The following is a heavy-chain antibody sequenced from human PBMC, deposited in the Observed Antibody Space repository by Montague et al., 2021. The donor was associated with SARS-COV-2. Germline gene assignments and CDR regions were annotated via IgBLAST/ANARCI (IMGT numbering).Heavy chain of an antibody. Sequence: SLRLSCAASGFTFSSYSMNWVRQAPGKGLEWVPSISSSSSYIYYADSVKGRFTISRDNAKNSLYLQMNSLRAEDTAVYYCACHDILTGYPLHMDVWGQGTTVTVSS. CDR3: ACHDILTGYPLHMDV. CDR1: GFTFSSYS. J-gene: IGHJ6*02. V-gene: IGHV3-21*01. CDR2: ISSSSSYI. D-gene: IGHD3-9*01.